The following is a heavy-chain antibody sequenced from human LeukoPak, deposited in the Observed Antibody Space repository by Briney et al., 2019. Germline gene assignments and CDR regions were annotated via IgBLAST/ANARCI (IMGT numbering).Heavy chain of an antibody. V-gene: IGHV1-18*01. Sequence: GASVKVSCKASGGTFSSYAISWVRQAPGQGLEWMGWISAYNGNTNYAQKLQGRVTMTTDTSTSTAYMELRSLRSDDTAVYYCARDGSYYDFWSGYYWSDYYYYMDVWGKGTTVTVSS. J-gene: IGHJ6*03. CDR2: ISAYNGNT. CDR1: GGTFSSYA. D-gene: IGHD3-3*01. CDR3: ARDGSYYDFWSGYYWSDYYYYMDV.